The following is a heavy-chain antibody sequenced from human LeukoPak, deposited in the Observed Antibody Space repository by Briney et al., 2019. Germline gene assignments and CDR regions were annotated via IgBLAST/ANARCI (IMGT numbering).Heavy chain of an antibody. CDR1: GGTFSSYA. CDR3: ARDIPDFWSFSKYYYMDV. Sequence: GASVKVSCKASGGTFSSYAISWVRQAPGQGLEWMGGIIPIFGTANYAQKFQGRVTMTTDTSTSTAYMELRSLRSDDTAVYYCARDIPDFWSFSKYYYMDVWGKGTTVTVSS. J-gene: IGHJ6*03. D-gene: IGHD3-3*01. CDR2: IIPIFGTA. V-gene: IGHV1-69*05.